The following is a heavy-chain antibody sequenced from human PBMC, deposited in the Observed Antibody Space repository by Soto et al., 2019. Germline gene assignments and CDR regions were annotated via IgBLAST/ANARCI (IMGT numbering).Heavy chain of an antibody. J-gene: IGHJ3*02. D-gene: IGHD4-17*01. V-gene: IGHV1-18*01. CDR2: ISADNGNT. Sequence: QVQQVQSGAEVKKPGASVKVSCKASGYTFTSYGISWVRQAPGQGLEWMGWISADNGNTNYAQKLQGRVTMTTDTSTSTAYMELRSLRSDDTAVYYCASGGPQESSDPDDYGDYGSSFDIWGQGTMVTVSS. CDR1: GYTFTSYG. CDR3: ASGGPQESSDPDDYGDYGSSFDI.